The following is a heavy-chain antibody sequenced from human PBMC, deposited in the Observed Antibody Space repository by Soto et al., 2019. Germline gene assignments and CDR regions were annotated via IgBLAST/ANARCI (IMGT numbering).Heavy chain of an antibody. J-gene: IGHJ4*02. V-gene: IGHV1-18*01. CDR2: ISPYNGNT. D-gene: IGHD3-16*01. CDR1: GYTFTSYG. CDR3: ARVGGGKWKNEY. Sequence: QVQLVQSGAEVKKPGASVKVSCKASGYTFTSYGISWVRQAPGQGPEWMGWISPYNGNTNYAPRPQGRVAMTTDTSTSTAYMELRSLTSDDTAVYYCARVGGGKWKNEYWGQGTLVTVSS.